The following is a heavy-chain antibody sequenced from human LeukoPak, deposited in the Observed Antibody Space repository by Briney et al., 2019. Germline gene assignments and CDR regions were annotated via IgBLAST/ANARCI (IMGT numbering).Heavy chain of an antibody. CDR1: GYTFTGYY. CDR2: INPNGGGT. V-gene: IGHV1-2*02. CDR3: ARGGYCSSTSCYPSKSDY. Sequence: ASVKVSCKASGYTFTGYYMHWVRQAPGQGLEWMGWINPNGGGTNYAQKFQGRVTMTRDTSISTAYMELSRLRSDDTAVYYCARGGYCSSTSCYPSKSDYWGQGTLVTVSS. D-gene: IGHD2-2*01. J-gene: IGHJ4*02.